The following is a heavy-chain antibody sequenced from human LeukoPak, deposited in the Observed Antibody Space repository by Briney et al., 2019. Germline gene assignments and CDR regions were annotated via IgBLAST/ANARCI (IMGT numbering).Heavy chain of an antibody. D-gene: IGHD5-18*01. CDR2: IYHSGST. V-gene: IGHV4-30-2*01. CDR3: ARAQLWSFIRPPYYFDY. CDR1: GGSISSGGYS. Sequence: SETLSLTCTVSGGSISSGGYSWSWIRQPPGKGLEWIGYIYHSGSTYYNPSLKSRVTISVDRSKNQFSLKLSSVTAADTAVYYCARAQLWSFIRPPYYFDYWGQGTLVTVSS. J-gene: IGHJ4*02.